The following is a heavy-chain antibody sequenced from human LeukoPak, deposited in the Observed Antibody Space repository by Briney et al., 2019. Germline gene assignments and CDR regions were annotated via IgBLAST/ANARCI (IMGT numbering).Heavy chain of an antibody. V-gene: IGHV1-46*01. CDR1: GYTFTSYY. CDR3: ARHRIESGYDYGGIDY. CDR2: INPSGGST. Sequence: ASVKVSCKSSGYTFTSYYMYWVRQAPGQGLEWMGIINPSGGSTSYAQKFQGRVTMTRDTSTSTVYMELNSLRAEDTAVYYCARHRIESGYDYGGIDYWGQGTLVTVSS. J-gene: IGHJ4*02. D-gene: IGHD5-12*01.